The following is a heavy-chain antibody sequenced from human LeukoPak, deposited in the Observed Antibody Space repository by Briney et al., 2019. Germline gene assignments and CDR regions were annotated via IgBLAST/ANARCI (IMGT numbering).Heavy chain of an antibody. Sequence: GGALRLSRAASGFTLRIYLMHWVRPAPGEGVGWVSRIKSDGSSIMYADSVKGRFTISRDNAKNTLYLQMNSLRAEDTAIYYCARDLDYGGYSNFDYWGQGTLVTVSS. J-gene: IGHJ4*02. D-gene: IGHD4-23*01. CDR1: GFTLRIYL. V-gene: IGHV3-74*03. CDR3: ARDLDYGGYSNFDY. CDR2: IKSDGSSI.